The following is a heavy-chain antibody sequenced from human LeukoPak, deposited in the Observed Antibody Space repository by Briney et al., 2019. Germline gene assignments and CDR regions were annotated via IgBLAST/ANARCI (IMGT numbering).Heavy chain of an antibody. CDR1: GYTFTSYG. CDR2: ISTYNGNT. J-gene: IGHJ4*02. V-gene: IGHV1-18*01. Sequence: ASVKVSCKASGYTFTSYGISWVRQAPGQGLEWMGWISTYNGNTNYAQKLQGRVTMTTDTSTSTAYMELRSLRSDDTAVYYCARVGDCYDTSGYYFGYWGQGTLVTVSS. CDR3: ARVGDCYDTSGYYFGY. D-gene: IGHD3-22*01.